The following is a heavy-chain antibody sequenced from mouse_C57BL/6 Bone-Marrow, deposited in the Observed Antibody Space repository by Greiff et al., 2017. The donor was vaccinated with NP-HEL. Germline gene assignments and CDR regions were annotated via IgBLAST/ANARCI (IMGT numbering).Heavy chain of an antibody. CDR2: IWSGGST. D-gene: IGHD1-1*01. Sequence: VQVVESGPGLVQPSQSLSITCTVSGFSLTSYGVHWVRQSPGKGLEWLGVIWSGGSTDYNAAFISRLSISKDNSKSQVFFKMNSLQADDTAIYYCALIYYYGSSLFAYWGQGTLVTVSA. J-gene: IGHJ3*01. CDR1: GFSLTSYG. CDR3: ALIYYYGSSLFAY. V-gene: IGHV2-2*01.